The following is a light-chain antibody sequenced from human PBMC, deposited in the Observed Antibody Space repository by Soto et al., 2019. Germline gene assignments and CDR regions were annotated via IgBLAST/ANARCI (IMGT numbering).Light chain of an antibody. J-gene: IGLJ2*01. Sequence: QSVLTQPPSASGTPGQRVTISCSGSSSNIGSNTVNWYQHLPGTAPKLLIYSNTQRPSGVPDRFSGSKSGTSASLAIGGLQSEDEADYYCAAWDDSLSGVVFGGGTKLTVL. CDR3: AAWDDSLSGVV. V-gene: IGLV1-44*01. CDR1: SSNIGSNT. CDR2: SNT.